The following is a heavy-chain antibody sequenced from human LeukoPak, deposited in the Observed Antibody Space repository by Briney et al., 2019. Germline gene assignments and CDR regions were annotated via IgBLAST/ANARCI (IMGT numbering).Heavy chain of an antibody. CDR2: MNPNSGNT. J-gene: IGHJ3*02. CDR3: ARVTAAGTWTFDI. CDR1: GYAFTSYD. D-gene: IGHD6-13*01. Sequence: ASVKVSCKAYGYAFTSYDINWVRQAPGQGLEWMGWMNPNSGNTGYAQKFQGRVTMTRNTSISTAYMELTNLRSEDTAVYYCARVTAAGTWTFDIWGQGTTVTVSS. V-gene: IGHV1-8*01.